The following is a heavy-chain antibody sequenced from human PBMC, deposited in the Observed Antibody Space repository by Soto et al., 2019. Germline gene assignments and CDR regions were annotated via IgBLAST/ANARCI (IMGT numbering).Heavy chain of an antibody. J-gene: IGHJ3*02. V-gene: IGHV4-39*01. CDR2: IYYSGST. D-gene: IGHD4-17*01. CDR3: ARTSENGDPGAFDI. Sequence: SETMSLTCTVSGGSISSSSYYWGWIRQPPGKGLEWIGSIYYSGSTYYNPSLKSRVTISVDTSKNQFSLKLSSVTAADTAVYYCARTSENGDPGAFDIWGQGTMVTVSS. CDR1: GGSISSSSYY.